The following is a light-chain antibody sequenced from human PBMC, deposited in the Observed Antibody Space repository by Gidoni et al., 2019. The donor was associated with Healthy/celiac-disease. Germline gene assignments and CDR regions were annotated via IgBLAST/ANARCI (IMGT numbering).Light chain of an antibody. J-gene: IGKJ1*01. V-gene: IGKV3-20*01. CDR2: GAS. CDR1: QRVSSSY. CDR3: QQYGSSGT. Sequence: EIVLTQSPGTLSLSPGERATLSCRASQRVSSSYLAWYQQKPGQAPRLLIYGASSRDTGIPDRFSGSGSGTDFTLTISRLEPEDFAVYYCQQYGSSGTFEQGTKVEIK.